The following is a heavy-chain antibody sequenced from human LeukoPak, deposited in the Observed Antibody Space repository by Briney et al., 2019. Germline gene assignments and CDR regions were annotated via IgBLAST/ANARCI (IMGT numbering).Heavy chain of an antibody. J-gene: IGHJ5*02. CDR1: GGSISSYY. D-gene: IGHD2-2*01. Sequence: SETLSLTCTVSGGSISSYYWSWIRQPPGKGLEWIGYIYYSGSTNYNPSLKSRVTISVDTSKNQFPLKLSSVTAADTAVYYCARGGVVPAASVNWFDPLGQGTLVTVSS. CDR3: ARGGVVPAASVNWFDP. CDR2: IYYSGST. V-gene: IGHV4-59*01.